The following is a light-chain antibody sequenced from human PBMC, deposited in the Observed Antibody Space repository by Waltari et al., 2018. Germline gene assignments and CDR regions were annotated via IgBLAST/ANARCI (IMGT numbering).Light chain of an antibody. CDR2: GVT. V-gene: IGLV2-8*01. Sequence: QSALTQPPSASGSPGQSVTISCTGSRSDVGGYDYVSWYQHHPGKAPKLLIYGVTTRPAGVPDRFSGSKSGITASLTVSGLQAADEADYYCSSYAGSNHWVFGGGTTLTVL. J-gene: IGLJ3*02. CDR1: RSDVGGYDY. CDR3: SSYAGSNHWV.